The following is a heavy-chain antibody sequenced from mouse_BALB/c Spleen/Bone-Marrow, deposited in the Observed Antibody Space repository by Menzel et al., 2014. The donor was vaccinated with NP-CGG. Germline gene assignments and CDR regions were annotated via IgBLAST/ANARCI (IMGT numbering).Heavy chain of an antibody. Sequence: EVQGVESGGDLVKPGGSLKLSCAASGFTFSSYGVSWVRQTPDKRLEWVATISSGGSYTYYPDSVKGRFTISRDNAKNTLYLQMSSLKSEDTAMYYCARPYDFGAWFAYWGQGTLVTVSA. CDR3: ARPYDFGAWFAY. CDR1: GFTFSSYG. CDR2: ISSGGSYT. J-gene: IGHJ3*01. V-gene: IGHV5-6*01. D-gene: IGHD2-4*01.